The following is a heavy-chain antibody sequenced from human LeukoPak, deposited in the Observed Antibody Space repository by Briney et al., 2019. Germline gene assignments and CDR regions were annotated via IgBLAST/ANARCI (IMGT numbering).Heavy chain of an antibody. CDR3: AKAVEYYDFWSGYSGGFDY. CDR2: ISGSGGST. Sequence: PGGSLRLSCAASGFTFSSYAMSWVRQAPGKGLEWVSAISGSGGSTYYADSVKGRFTISRDNSKNTLYLQMNSLRAEDTAVYYCAKAVEYYDFWSGYSGGFDYWGQGTLVTVSS. D-gene: IGHD3-3*01. CDR1: GFTFSSYA. J-gene: IGHJ4*02. V-gene: IGHV3-23*01.